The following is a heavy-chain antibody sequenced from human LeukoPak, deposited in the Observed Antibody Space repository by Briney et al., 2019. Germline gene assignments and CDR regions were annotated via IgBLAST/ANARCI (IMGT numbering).Heavy chain of an antibody. V-gene: IGHV3-30-3*01. CDR1: GFTFSSYA. CDR2: ISYDGSNK. CDR3: ARAVRGVIGYFDY. J-gene: IGHJ4*02. D-gene: IGHD3-10*01. Sequence: GGSLRLSCAASGFTFSSYAMHWVRQAPGKGLEWVAVISYDGSNKYYADSVKGRFTISRDNSKSTLYLQMNSLRAEDTAVYYCARAVRGVIGYFDYWGQGTLVTVSS.